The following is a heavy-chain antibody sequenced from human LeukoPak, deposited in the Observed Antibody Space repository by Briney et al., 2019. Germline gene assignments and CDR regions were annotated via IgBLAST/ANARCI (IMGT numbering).Heavy chain of an antibody. V-gene: IGHV4-34*01. J-gene: IGHJ3*02. Sequence: SETLSLTCAVYGGSFSGYYWSWIRQPPGKGLEWIGEINHSGSTNYNPSLKSRVTISVDTSKNQFSLKLSSVTAADTVVYYCARGRAISIFGVVTIDAFDIWGQGTMVTVSS. CDR2: INHSGST. CDR1: GGSFSGYY. CDR3: ARGRAISIFGVVTIDAFDI. D-gene: IGHD3-3*01.